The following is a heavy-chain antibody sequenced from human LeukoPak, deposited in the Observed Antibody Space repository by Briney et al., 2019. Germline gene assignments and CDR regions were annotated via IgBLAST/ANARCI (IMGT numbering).Heavy chain of an antibody. J-gene: IGHJ4*02. D-gene: IGHD6-19*01. CDR2: ISAYNGNT. CDR1: GYTLTSYG. CDR3: ARDGSSGRLFY. Sequence: ASVTVSCTASGYTLTSYGISWVRQAPGQGLEWMGWISAYNGNTNYAQKLRGRVTMTTDTSTSTAYMELRSLRSDDTAVYYCARDGSSGRLFYWGQGTLVTVSS. V-gene: IGHV1-18*01.